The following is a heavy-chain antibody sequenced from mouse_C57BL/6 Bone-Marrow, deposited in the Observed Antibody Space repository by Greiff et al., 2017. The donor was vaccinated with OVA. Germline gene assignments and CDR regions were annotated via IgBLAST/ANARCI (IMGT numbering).Heavy chain of an antibody. CDR3: ASRYDYDGFLYAMDY. CDR1: GFNIKNTY. Sequence: VQLQQSVAELVRPGASVKLSCTASGFNIKNTYMHWVKQRPEQGLEWIGRIDPANGNTKYAPKFQGKATITADTSSNTAYLQLSSLTSEDTAIYYCASRYDYDGFLYAMDYWGQGTSVTVSS. V-gene: IGHV14-3*01. J-gene: IGHJ4*01. CDR2: IDPANGNT. D-gene: IGHD2-4*01.